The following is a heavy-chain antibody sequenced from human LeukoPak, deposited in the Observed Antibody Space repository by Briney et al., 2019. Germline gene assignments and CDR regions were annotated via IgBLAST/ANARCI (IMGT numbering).Heavy chain of an antibody. D-gene: IGHD2-15*01. J-gene: IGHJ4*02. CDR2: INPSGGST. CDR3: ARDLSIIEGPLSYCSGGSCYSWHY. CDR1: GYTFTSYY. V-gene: IGHV1-46*01. Sequence: ASVKVSCKASGYTFTSYYMHWVRQAPGQGLEWMGIINPSGGSTSYAQKFQGRVTMTRDTSTSTVYMELSSLRSEDTAVYYCARDLSIIEGPLSYCSGGSCYSWHYWGQGTLVTVSS.